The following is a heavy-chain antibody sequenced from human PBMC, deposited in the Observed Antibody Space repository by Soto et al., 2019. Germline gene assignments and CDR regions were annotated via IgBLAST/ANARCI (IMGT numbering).Heavy chain of an antibody. CDR1: GFSVTNAW. J-gene: IGHJ6*02. CDR3: TTGSVEGF. V-gene: IGHV3-15*07. CDR2: VYTSAEGGAT. D-gene: IGHD2-15*01. Sequence: EVQLVDSGGGLVKPGGSLRLSCAASGFSVTNAWMNWVRQAPGKGLEWVGRVYTSAEGGATNYAAPVKGRFTISRDDSKNTAYLQMNSLMTEDTAVYYCTTGSVEGFWGQGTTVTVSS.